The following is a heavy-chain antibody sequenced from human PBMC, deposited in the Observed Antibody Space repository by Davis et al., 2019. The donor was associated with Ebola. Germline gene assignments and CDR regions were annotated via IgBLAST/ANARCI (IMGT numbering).Heavy chain of an antibody. CDR1: GGSISSNYYF. CDR3: ARRVTFDS. Sequence: ESLKISCSVSGGSISSNYYFWGWVRQPPGKGLEWIGSMAHSGRPYYSPSLETRVTISVDTSKNQLYLNLKSMTAADTAVYYCARRVTFDSWGQGVLVTVSS. CDR2: MAHSGRP. V-gene: IGHV4-39*01. D-gene: IGHD2-21*02. J-gene: IGHJ4*02.